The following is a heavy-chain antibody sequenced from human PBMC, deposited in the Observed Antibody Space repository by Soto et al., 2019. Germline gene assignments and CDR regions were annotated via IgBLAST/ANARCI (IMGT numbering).Heavy chain of an antibody. Sequence: GASAKVSCKASVYTFTSYGISWVRQAHGQGLEWMGWISAYNGNTNYAQKPQGRVTMTTDTSTSTAYMELRSLRSDDTAVYYCARDLRYYYDSSGYFFWGQGTLVTVSS. CDR1: VYTFTSYG. CDR3: ARDLRYYYDSSGYFF. V-gene: IGHV1-18*01. J-gene: IGHJ4*02. D-gene: IGHD3-22*01. CDR2: ISAYNGNT.